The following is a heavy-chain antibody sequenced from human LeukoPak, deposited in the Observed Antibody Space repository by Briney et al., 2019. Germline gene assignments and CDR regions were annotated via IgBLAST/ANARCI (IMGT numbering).Heavy chain of an antibody. Sequence: GESLKISCKGSGYSFTSYWIGWVRQMPGKGLEWMGIIYPGDSDTRYSPSFRGLLTISADKSISTAYLQWSSLKASDTAMYYCARLTIPYYYYYMDVWGKGTTVTVSS. V-gene: IGHV5-51*01. D-gene: IGHD1-1*01. CDR3: ARLTIPYYYYYMDV. J-gene: IGHJ6*03. CDR1: GYSFTSYW. CDR2: IYPGDSDT.